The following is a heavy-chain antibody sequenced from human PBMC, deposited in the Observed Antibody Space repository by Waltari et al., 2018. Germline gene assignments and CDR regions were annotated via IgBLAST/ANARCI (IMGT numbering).Heavy chain of an antibody. CDR1: GWSFSCYY. CDR3: ARGPTFDY. CDR2: INHSGSN. Sequence: QVQLQQWGAGLLKPSETLSLTCALYGWSFSCYYWSWIRQPPGKGLEWIGEINHSGSNNYNPSLKSRVTISVDTSKNQFSLKLSSVTAADTAVYYCARGPTFDYWGQGTLVTVSS. J-gene: IGHJ4*02. V-gene: IGHV4-34*01.